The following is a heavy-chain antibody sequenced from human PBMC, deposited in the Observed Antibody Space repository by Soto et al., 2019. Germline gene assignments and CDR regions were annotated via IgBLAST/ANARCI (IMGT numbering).Heavy chain of an antibody. CDR3: GRVPDYYDSCRYEARMDY. CDR1: GYTFTTTY. CDR2: ISAYNGKT. V-gene: IGHV1-18*01. J-gene: IGHJ4*02. D-gene: IGHD3-22*01. Sequence: QVHLVQSGAEVKNPGASVKVSCKASGYTFTTTYITWVRQAPGQGLEWMGWISAYNGKTKYARNFEGRVTMTTDTSTRTAYMELRGLGYADKAVDYCGRVPDYYDSCRYEARMDYWCPGTLVTVSS.